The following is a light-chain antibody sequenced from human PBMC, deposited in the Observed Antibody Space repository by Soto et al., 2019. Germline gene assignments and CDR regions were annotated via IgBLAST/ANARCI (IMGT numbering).Light chain of an antibody. J-gene: IGLJ2*01. Sequence: QSVLTQPASVSGSPGQSITISCTGTRSDVGSYNLFSWYQQHPGKAPKLMIYENNKRPSGVSYRFSGSKSGNTASLTISGLQAEDEADYYCCSFAGSSTVFGGGTKLTVL. CDR2: ENN. CDR1: RSDVGSYNL. CDR3: CSFAGSSTV. V-gene: IGLV2-23*01.